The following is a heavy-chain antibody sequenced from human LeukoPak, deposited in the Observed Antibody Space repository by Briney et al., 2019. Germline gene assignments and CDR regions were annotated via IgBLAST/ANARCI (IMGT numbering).Heavy chain of an antibody. V-gene: IGHV3-23*01. CDR2: ISGSGVNT. Sequence: ETLSLTCTVSGGSISSSSYYWGWIRQPPGKGLEWVSVISGSGVNTYYADSVTGRFTISRDNSKNTLYLQMNSLRAEDTAVYYCAKDIDWLAFEDWGQGTLVTVSS. D-gene: IGHD6-19*01. J-gene: IGHJ4*02. CDR1: GGSISSSSYY. CDR3: AKDIDWLAFED.